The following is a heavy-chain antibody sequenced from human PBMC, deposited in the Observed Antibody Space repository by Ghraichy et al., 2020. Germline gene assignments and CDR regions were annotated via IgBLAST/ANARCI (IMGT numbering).Heavy chain of an antibody. V-gene: IGHV3-7*01. CDR2: IKQDGSEK. CDR1: GFTLSRYW. Sequence: GGSLRLSCIASGFTLSRYWMSWVRQAPGKGLEWVANIKQDGSEKNYVDSVKGRFAISRDNAKNSLYLQMNSLRAEDTAVYYCASWPVWGQGALVTVSS. J-gene: IGHJ4*02. CDR3: ASWPV.